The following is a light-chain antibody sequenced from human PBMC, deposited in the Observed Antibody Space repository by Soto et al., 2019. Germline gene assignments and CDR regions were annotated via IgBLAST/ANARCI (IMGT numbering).Light chain of an antibody. CDR1: QSISTL. CDR3: QQYKSPPST. Sequence: DIQMTQSPSTLSASVGDRVTITCRASQSISTLLAWYQQKPGKAPKLLIYDASSLENGDPARFSGSGSGTEFTLAISSLQSDDGATYYCQQYKSPPSTFGQGTRLEIK. V-gene: IGKV1-5*01. J-gene: IGKJ2*01. CDR2: DAS.